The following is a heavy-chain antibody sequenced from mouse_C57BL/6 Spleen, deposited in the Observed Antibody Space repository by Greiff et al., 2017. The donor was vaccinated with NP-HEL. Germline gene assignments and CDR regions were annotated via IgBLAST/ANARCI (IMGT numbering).Heavy chain of an antibody. CDR2: IYPRSGNT. Sequence: VQLQQSGAELARPGASVKLSCKASGYTFTSYGISWVKQRTGQGLEWIGEIYPRSGNTYYNEKFKGKATLTADKSSSTAYMELRSLTSEDSAVYFCAREDDYDRGGAMDYWGQGTSVTVSS. V-gene: IGHV1-81*01. CDR1: GYTFTSYG. CDR3: AREDDYDRGGAMDY. J-gene: IGHJ4*01. D-gene: IGHD2-4*01.